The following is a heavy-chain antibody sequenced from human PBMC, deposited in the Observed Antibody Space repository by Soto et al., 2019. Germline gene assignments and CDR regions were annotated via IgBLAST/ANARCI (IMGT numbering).Heavy chain of an antibody. CDR2: IYYTGNT. CDR1: GDSISGYY. J-gene: IGHJ4*02. Sequence: SETLSLTCTVSGDSISGYYWSWVRQSPGKGLECIGYIYYTGNTDYNPSLKSRVTISIDTPKNQFSLRLSSVTSADTAVYYCARIHRDCSGGRCYVFDNWGQGTLVTSPQ. D-gene: IGHD2-15*01. V-gene: IGHV4-59*01. CDR3: ARIHRDCSGGRCYVFDN.